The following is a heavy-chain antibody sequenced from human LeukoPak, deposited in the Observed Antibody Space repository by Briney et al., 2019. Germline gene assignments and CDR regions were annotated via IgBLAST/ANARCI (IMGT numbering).Heavy chain of an antibody. CDR2: INPSGGST. V-gene: IGHV1-46*03. D-gene: IGHD2-2*01. Sequence: ASVKVSCKASGYTFTSYYMHWVRQAPGQGLEWMGIINPSGGSTSYAQKFQGRVTMTRDTSTSTVYMELSSLRSEDTAVYYCAGTKKGYQLLSLFDYRGQGTLVTVSS. CDR3: AGTKKGYQLLSLFDY. CDR1: GYTFTSYY. J-gene: IGHJ4*02.